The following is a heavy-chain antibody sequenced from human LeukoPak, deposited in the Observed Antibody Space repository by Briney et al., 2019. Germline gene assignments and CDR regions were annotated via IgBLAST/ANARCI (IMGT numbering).Heavy chain of an antibody. V-gene: IGHV4-30-2*01. D-gene: IGHD1-1*01. CDR2: ISHSGST. Sequence: SETLSLTCTVSGGSISSGDYYWSWIRRPPGKGLEWIGYISHSGSTYFNPSLKSRVTISVDRSKNQFSLKVSSVTAADTAVYYCARDGATDSLNWNSHMGVWGKGTTVTVSS. CDR3: ARDGATDSLNWNSHMGV. CDR1: GGSISSGDYY. J-gene: IGHJ6*03.